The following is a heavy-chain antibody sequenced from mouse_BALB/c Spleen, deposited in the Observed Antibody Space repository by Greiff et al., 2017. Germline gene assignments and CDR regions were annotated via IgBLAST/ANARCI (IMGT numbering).Heavy chain of an antibody. Sequence: VQLQQSGPELVRPGVSVKISCKGSGYTFTDYAMHWVKQSHAKSLEWIGVISTYYGNTNYNQKFKGKATMTVDKSSSTAYMELARLTSEDSAIYYCARGSGTRYAMDYWGQGTPVTVSS. V-gene: IGHV1-67*01. D-gene: IGHD3-3*01. CDR3: ARGSGTRYAMDY. CDR2: ISTYYGNT. CDR1: GYTFTDYA. J-gene: IGHJ4*01.